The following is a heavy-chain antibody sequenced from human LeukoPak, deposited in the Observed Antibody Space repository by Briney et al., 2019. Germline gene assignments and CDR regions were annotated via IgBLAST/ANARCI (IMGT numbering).Heavy chain of an antibody. V-gene: IGHV1-18*01. CDR3: ARVSRGLRYFDWLLSGY. D-gene: IGHD3-9*01. CDR2: ISAYNGNT. CDR1: GYTFTSYG. J-gene: IGHJ4*02. Sequence: ASVKVSCKASGYTFTSYGISWVRQAPGQGLEWMGWISAYNGNTNYAQKLQGRVTMTTDTSTSTAYMELRSLRSDDTAVYYCARVSRGLRYFDWLLSGYWGQGTLVTVSS.